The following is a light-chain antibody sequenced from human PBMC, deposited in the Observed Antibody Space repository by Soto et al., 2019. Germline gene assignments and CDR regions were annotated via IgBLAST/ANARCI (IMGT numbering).Light chain of an antibody. V-gene: IGLV2-14*03. CDR1: SSDVGGHNY. J-gene: IGLJ1*01. Sequence: QSVLTQPASVSGSPGQSVTISCTGTSSDVGGHNYVSWYQQHPGKVPKLMIYDVSDRPSGVSNRFSGSKSGNTASLTISGLQAEDEADYYCSSFTGSTSYVFGSGTKLTVL. CDR3: SSFTGSTSYV. CDR2: DVS.